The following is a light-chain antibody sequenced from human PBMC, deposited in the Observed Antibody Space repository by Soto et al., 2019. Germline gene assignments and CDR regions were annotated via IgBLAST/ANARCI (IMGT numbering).Light chain of an antibody. CDR3: MQATHWPPT. Sequence: DVVMTQSPLSLPVTLGQPASISCKSSQSLVFSDGNAYLNWFQQRPGQSPRRLIYRASNRDSGVPDRFSGSWSGTNFTLQINGVEAEDVGVYYCMQATHWPPTFGRGTRVEIK. CDR2: RAS. J-gene: IGKJ1*01. CDR1: QSLVFSDGNAY. V-gene: IGKV2-30*01.